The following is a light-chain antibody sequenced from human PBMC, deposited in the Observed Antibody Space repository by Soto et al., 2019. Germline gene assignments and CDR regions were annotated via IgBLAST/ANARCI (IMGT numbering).Light chain of an antibody. CDR1: QAISSN. CDR3: QQYNNWPRT. J-gene: IGKJ1*01. Sequence: EIVMTQSPATLSVSRGERATLSCRANQAISSNLAWYQQRPGQAPRLLIYGAFTRATGIPARFSGSGSGTEFTLTISSLQSEDFAVYYCQQYNNWPRTFGQGTKVDIK. CDR2: GAF. V-gene: IGKV3-15*01.